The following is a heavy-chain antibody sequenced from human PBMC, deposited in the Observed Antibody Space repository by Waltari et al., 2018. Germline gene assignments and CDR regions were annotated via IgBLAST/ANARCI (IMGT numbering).Heavy chain of an antibody. V-gene: IGHV3-53*01. J-gene: IGHJ4*02. CDR2: IYSGGST. CDR1: GFTVSSNY. D-gene: IGHD6-6*01. Sequence: EVQLVESGGGLIQPGGSLRLSCAASGFTVSSNYMSWVRQAPGKGLEWVAVIYSGGSTYDADSVKGRSTISRDNSKNTLYLQMNSLRAEDTTVYYCAREPYSSSDYWGQGTLVTVSS. CDR3: AREPYSSSDY.